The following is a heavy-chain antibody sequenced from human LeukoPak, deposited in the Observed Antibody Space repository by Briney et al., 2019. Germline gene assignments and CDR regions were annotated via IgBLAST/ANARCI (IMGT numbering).Heavy chain of an antibody. J-gene: IGHJ3*02. V-gene: IGHV4-59*01. CDR3: AQQVVGTSDTFDI. D-gene: IGHD6-13*01. Sequence: SETLPLTCSVSGASIRSFYWSWIRQPPGKGLEWIGYISYSGSTKYNPSLKSRATMSADTSKSQLSLRLDSVTAADTAVYFCAQQVVGTSDTFDIWGQGTMVTVSS. CDR2: ISYSGST. CDR1: GASIRSFY.